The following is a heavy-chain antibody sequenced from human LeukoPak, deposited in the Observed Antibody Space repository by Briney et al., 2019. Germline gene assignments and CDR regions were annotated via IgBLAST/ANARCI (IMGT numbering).Heavy chain of an antibody. CDR1: GYTFTSYG. Sequence: ASVRVSCTASGYTFTSYGISWVRQAPGQGLEWMGIINPSGGSTSYAQKFQGRVTMTRDTSTSTVYMELSSLRSEDTAVYYCARVLDYYDSSGYYDYWGQGTLVTVSS. CDR3: ARVLDYYDSSGYYDY. CDR2: INPSGGST. V-gene: IGHV1-46*01. J-gene: IGHJ4*02. D-gene: IGHD3-22*01.